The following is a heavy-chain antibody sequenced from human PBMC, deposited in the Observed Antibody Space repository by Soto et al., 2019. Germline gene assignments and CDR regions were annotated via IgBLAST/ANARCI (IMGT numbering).Heavy chain of an antibody. V-gene: IGHV4-34*01. D-gene: IGHD3-10*01. Sequence: SETLSLTCAVYGGSFSGYYWSWIRQPPGKGLEWIGEINHSGSTNYNPSLKSRVTISVDTSKNQFSLKLSSVTAADTAVYYCARDPIWFGELFHYYYGMDVWGQGTAVTVSS. CDR1: GGSFSGYY. CDR3: ARDPIWFGELFHYYYGMDV. CDR2: INHSGST. J-gene: IGHJ6*02.